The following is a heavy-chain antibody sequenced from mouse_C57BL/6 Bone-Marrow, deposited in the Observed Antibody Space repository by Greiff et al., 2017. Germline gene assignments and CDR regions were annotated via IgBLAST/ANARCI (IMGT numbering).Heavy chain of an antibody. Sequence: VQLQQPGAELVKPGASVKMSCKASGYTFTSYWITWVKQRPGQGLEWIGDIYPGSGSTNYNEKFKSKATLTVDTSSSTAYMQLSSLTSEDSAVYYCARRGVDGSLWFAYWGQGTLVTVSA. J-gene: IGHJ3*01. D-gene: IGHD2-3*01. V-gene: IGHV1-55*01. CDR2: IYPGSGST. CDR1: GYTFTSYW. CDR3: ARRGVDGSLWFAY.